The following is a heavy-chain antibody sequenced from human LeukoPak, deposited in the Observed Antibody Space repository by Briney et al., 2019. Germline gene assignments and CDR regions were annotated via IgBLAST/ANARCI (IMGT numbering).Heavy chain of an antibody. Sequence: PGGSLRLSCAASGFTFSSYSMNWVRQAPGKGLEWVSSISSSSSYIYYADSVKGRFTISRDNAKNSLYLQMNSLRAEDTAVYYCARGGGLSVGRPENWFDPWGQGTLVTVSS. D-gene: IGHD2/OR15-2a*01. V-gene: IGHV3-21*01. CDR3: ARGGGLSVGRPENWFDP. CDR1: GFTFSSYS. CDR2: ISSSSSYI. J-gene: IGHJ5*02.